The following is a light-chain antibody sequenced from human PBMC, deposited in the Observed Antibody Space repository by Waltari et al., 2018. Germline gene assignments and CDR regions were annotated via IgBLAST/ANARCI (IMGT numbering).Light chain of an antibody. Sequence: DIQMTQSPSTLSASVGDRVTITCRASQSISSWLAWYQQKPGKAPKLLIYKASSLESGVPARFSGSGSGTEFTLTISSLQPDDFATYYCLQYNSYPGTFGQGTKVEIK. V-gene: IGKV1-5*03. CDR3: LQYNSYPGT. J-gene: IGKJ1*01. CDR1: QSISSW. CDR2: KAS.